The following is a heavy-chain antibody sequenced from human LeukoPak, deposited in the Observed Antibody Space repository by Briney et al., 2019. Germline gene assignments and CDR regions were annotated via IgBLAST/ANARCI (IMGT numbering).Heavy chain of an antibody. Sequence: PGGSLRVSCAASGFTFSSYSMNWVRQAPGKGLEWVSYISRSSSTIYYADSVKGRFTISRDNAKNSLYLQMNSLRAEDTALYYCARIGDPGIYSYYMDVWGKGTTVTVSS. CDR2: ISRSSSTI. V-gene: IGHV3-48*04. CDR1: GFTFSSYS. CDR3: ARIGDPGIYSYYMDV. J-gene: IGHJ6*03. D-gene: IGHD2-21*02.